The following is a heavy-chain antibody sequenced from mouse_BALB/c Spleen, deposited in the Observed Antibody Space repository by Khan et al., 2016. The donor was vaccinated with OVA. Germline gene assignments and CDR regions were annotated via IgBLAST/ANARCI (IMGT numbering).Heavy chain of an antibody. Sequence: QVQLKESGPGLVQPSQSLSITCTVSGFSLTSYGVHWVRQSPGKGLEWLGVIWSGGSTDYNAAFISRLSISKDNSKSQVFFKMNSLQDNDTAIYYCARIFIGTTDYAMDYWGQGTSVTVSS. CDR3: ARIFIGTTDYAMDY. CDR1: GFSLTSYG. J-gene: IGHJ4*01. CDR2: IWSGGST. D-gene: IGHD2-14*01. V-gene: IGHV2-2*02.